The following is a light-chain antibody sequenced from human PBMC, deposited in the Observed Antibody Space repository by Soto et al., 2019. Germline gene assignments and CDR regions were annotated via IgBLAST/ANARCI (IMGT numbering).Light chain of an antibody. Sequence: EIVMTQSPATLSVSPGESATLSCRASQSVSNNLAWYQQKHGHAPRLLIYGASARATGIPARFSGSGSGTEFTLTISSRQSEDFAVYYCQQYNNWPLTFGGGTKVEIK. CDR2: GAS. J-gene: IGKJ4*01. CDR1: QSVSNN. V-gene: IGKV3-15*01. CDR3: QQYNNWPLT.